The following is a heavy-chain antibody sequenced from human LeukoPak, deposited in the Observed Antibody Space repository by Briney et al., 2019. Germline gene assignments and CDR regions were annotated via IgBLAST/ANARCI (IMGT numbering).Heavy chain of an antibody. D-gene: IGHD1-26*01. CDR2: INPNTGGT. CDR3: ARGEVGAMGY. J-gene: IGHJ4*02. Sequence: ASVKVSCKASGYTFTGYYMHWVRQAPGQGLEWMGWINPNTGGTNYAQKFQGRVTITADESTSTAYMELSSLRSEDTAVYYCARGEVGAMGYWGQGTLVTVSS. V-gene: IGHV1-2*02. CDR1: GYTFTGYY.